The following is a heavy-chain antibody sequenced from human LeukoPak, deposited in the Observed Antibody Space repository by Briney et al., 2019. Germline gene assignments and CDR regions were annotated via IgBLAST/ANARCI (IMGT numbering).Heavy chain of an antibody. V-gene: IGHV1-18*01. D-gene: IGHD6-13*01. Sequence: ASVKVSCKASGYTFTSYGISRVRQAPGQGLEWMGWISAYNGNTNYAQKLQGRVTMTTDTSTSTAYMELRSLRSDDTAVYYCVTSVAAAGTYNYWGQGTLVTVSS. J-gene: IGHJ4*02. CDR3: VTSVAAAGTYNY. CDR1: GYTFTSYG. CDR2: ISAYNGNT.